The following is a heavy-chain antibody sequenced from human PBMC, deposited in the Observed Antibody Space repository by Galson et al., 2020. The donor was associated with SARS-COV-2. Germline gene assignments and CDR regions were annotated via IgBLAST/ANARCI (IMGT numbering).Heavy chain of an antibody. CDR3: ARDETYYDILTGSHAFDY. CDR2: ISSSSSYI. V-gene: IGHV3-21*01. J-gene: IGHJ4*02. D-gene: IGHD3-9*01. CDR1: GFTFSSYS. Sequence: GGSLRLSCAASGFTFSSYSMNWVRQAPGKGLEWVSSISSSSSYIYYADSVKGRFTISRDNAKNSLYLQMNSLRAEDTAVYYCARDETYYDILTGSHAFDYWGQGTLVTVSS.